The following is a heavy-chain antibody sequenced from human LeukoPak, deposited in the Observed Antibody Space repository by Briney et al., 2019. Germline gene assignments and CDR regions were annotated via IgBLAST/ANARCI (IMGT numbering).Heavy chain of an antibody. J-gene: IGHJ4*02. V-gene: IGHV3-21*01. D-gene: IGHD3-22*01. CDR3: ARDDVTMKPYDY. CDR2: ISSSSSYI. CDR1: GFTFSSYS. Sequence: GGSLRLSCAASGFTFSSYSMNWVRQAPGKGPEWVSSISSSSSYIYYADSVKGRFTISRDNAKNSLYLQMNSLRAEDTAVYYCARDDVTMKPYDYWGQGTLVTVSS.